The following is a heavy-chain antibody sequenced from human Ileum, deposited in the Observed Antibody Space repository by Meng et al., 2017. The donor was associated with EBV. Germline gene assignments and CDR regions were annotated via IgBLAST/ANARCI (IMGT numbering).Heavy chain of an antibody. V-gene: IGHV4-28*01. Sequence: QVQPQESGPGLVKPSATLSLTCAVSGYSIGTTNWWGWIRQPPGKGLEWIGHIYYSGTTYNNPSLKSRVTMSIDPSKNQFSLKLSSVTAVDTAVYYCARNSESGSYIDYWGLGTLVTVSS. J-gene: IGHJ4*02. CDR3: ARNSESGSYIDY. CDR1: GYSIGTTNW. CDR2: IYYSGTT. D-gene: IGHD1-26*01.